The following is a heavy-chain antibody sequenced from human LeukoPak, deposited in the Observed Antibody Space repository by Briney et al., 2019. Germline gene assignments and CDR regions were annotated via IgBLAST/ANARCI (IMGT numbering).Heavy chain of an antibody. CDR3: ARASPRVRNAAAVPFDY. J-gene: IGHJ4*02. CDR2: IYYSGST. V-gene: IGHV4-59*01. D-gene: IGHD6-13*01. CDR1: GGSISSYY. Sequence: SETLSLTCTVSGGSISSYYWSWIRQPPGKGLEWIGYIYYSGSTNYNPSLKSRVTISVDTSKNQFSLKLSSVTAADTAVYYCARASPRVRNAAAVPFDYWGQGTLVTVSS.